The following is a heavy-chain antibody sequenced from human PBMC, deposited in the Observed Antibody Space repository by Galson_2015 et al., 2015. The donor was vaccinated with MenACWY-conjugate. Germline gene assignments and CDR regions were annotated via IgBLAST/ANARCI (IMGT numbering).Heavy chain of an antibody. J-gene: IGHJ6*02. Sequence: QSGAEVKRPGESLMISCKGSGYSFATYWIAWVRQMPGKGLEWMGITYPGDSDTRYSPSFQGQVTISADKSINTAYLQWSSLKASDTAMYYCARHPYCSRISCYYYGMDVWGQGTTVTVSS. CDR2: TYPGDSDT. CDR3: ARHPYCSRISCYYYGMDV. CDR1: GYSFATYW. V-gene: IGHV5-51*01. D-gene: IGHD2-2*01.